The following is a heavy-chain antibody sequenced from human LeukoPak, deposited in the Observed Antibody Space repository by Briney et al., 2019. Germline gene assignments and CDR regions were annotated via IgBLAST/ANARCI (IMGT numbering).Heavy chain of an antibody. D-gene: IGHD3-16*01. V-gene: IGHV4-59*01. CDR1: GGSISSYF. J-gene: IGHJ4*02. CDR3: APDIEFVGETYYFDY. Sequence: SETLSLTCTVSGGSISSYFWSWIRQPPGKGLECIGYISYSGGSTYNPALKRRVTVSIDASKNKFSLKLSSVTDADTVVYYCAPDIEFVGETYYFDYWGQGTLVTVSS. CDR2: ISYSGGS.